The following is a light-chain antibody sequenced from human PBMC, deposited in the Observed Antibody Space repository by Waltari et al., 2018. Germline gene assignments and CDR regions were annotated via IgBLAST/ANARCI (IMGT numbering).Light chain of an antibody. J-gene: IGKJ1*01. CDR1: QSISGY. V-gene: IGKV3-20*01. CDR3: QHHFRLPAT. Sequence: EIMLTQSPVSLSLSPGERATLSCRARQSISGYLAWYQQKPGQAPRLLIYGASNRATGIPPRFSGSGSGTDFSLTISGLEPEDSAVYYCQHHFRLPATFGQGTKVEIK. CDR2: GAS.